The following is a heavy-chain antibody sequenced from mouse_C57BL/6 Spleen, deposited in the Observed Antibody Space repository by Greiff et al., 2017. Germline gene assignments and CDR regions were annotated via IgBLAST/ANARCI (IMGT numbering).Heavy chain of an antibody. Sequence: EVMLVESGEGLVKPGGSLKLSCAASGFTFSSYAMSWVRQTPEKRLAWVAYISSGGDYIYYADTVKGRFTIFRDNARNTLYLQMSSLKSEDTAMYYCTRGGITTVPDYWGQGTTLTVSS. CDR1: GFTFSSYA. D-gene: IGHD1-1*01. CDR2: ISSGGDYI. CDR3: TRGGITTVPDY. J-gene: IGHJ2*01. V-gene: IGHV5-9-1*02.